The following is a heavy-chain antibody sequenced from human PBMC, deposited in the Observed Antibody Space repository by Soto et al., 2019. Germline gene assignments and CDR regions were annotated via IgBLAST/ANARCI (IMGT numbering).Heavy chain of an antibody. Sequence: QVQLVQSGAEVKKPGASVKVSCKASGYTFTSYYMHWVRQAPGQGLEWMGIINPSGGSTSYAQKFQGRVTMTRDTSTSTVYMELSSLRSEDTAVYYCARDLHDDGDSTWRRYDYWGQGTLVTVSS. CDR1: GYTFTSYY. CDR3: ARDLHDDGDSTWRRYDY. D-gene: IGHD4-17*01. CDR2: INPSGGST. V-gene: IGHV1-46*01. J-gene: IGHJ4*02.